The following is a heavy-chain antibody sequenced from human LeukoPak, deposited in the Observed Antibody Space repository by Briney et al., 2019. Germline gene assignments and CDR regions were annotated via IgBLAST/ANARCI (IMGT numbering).Heavy chain of an antibody. CDR3: SRGGSSSSSPGDY. CDR1: GFTFSSYA. J-gene: IGHJ4*02. CDR2: ISYDGSNK. Sequence: PGGSLRLSCAASGFTFSSYAMHWVRQAPGKGLEWVAVISYDGSNKYYADSVKGRFTISRDNSKNTLFLQMGSLRAEDMAVYYCSRGGSSSSSPGDYWGQGTLVTVSS. D-gene: IGHD6-6*01. V-gene: IGHV3-30*14.